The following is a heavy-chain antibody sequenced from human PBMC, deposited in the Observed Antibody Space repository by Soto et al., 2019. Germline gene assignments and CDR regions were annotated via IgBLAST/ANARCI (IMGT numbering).Heavy chain of an antibody. CDR3: ARGISANGPYWYFDL. CDR2: ISHSGNT. J-gene: IGHJ2*01. V-gene: IGHV4-30-2*01. Sequence: PSETLSLTCAVSGGSISSGGYSWSWIRQPPGKGLECIGYISHSGNTYYTPSLKSRVTMSVDRSKNQFSLKLTSVTAADTAVYYCARGISANGPYWYFDLWGRGTLVTVSS. D-gene: IGHD6-13*01. CDR1: GGSISSGGYS.